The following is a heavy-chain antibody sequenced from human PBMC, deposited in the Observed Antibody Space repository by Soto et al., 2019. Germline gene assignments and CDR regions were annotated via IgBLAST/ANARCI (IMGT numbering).Heavy chain of an antibody. CDR3: AKRRGAGGHFDY. V-gene: IGHV3-23*01. CDR2: VSNGGST. CDR1: GFTFSSYA. Sequence: DVQLLESGGGLVQPAGSLRLSCAASGFTFSSYAMGWVRQGPGKGLEWVAVVSNGGSTHYADSVRGRFTISRDNSKNTLSLQMNSLTAEDTAVYFCAKRRGAGGHFDYWGQGALVTVSS. D-gene: IGHD2-15*01. J-gene: IGHJ4*02.